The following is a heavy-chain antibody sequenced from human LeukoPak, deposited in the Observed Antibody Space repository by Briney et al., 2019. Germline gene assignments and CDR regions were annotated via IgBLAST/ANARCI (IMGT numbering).Heavy chain of an antibody. Sequence: GGSLRLSCAVSGFTFSDHYMEWVRQAPGKGLEWVGRIRKKGNSYTTEYAASDLQRFTISRDDSKNSVYLQMNSLKTEETAVYYCAREAAAGTGRDYWGRETGDTVSS. CDR3: AREAAAGTGRDY. J-gene: IGHJ4*02. CDR1: GFTFSDHY. CDR2: IRKKGNSYTT. V-gene: IGHV3-72*01. D-gene: IGHD6-13*01.